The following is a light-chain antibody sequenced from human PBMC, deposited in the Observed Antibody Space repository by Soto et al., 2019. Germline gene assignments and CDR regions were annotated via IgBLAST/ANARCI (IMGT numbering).Light chain of an antibody. CDR1: SSDVGRYNY. Sequence: QSVLTQPASVSGSPGQSITISCTGTSSDVGRYNYVSWYQQHPDKAPKLMIYDVNNRPSGVSNRFSGSKSGNTASLTISGLQAEDEADYYCSSYTSSSTRVVFGGGTKVTVL. CDR3: SSYTSSSTRVV. J-gene: IGLJ2*01. V-gene: IGLV2-14*01. CDR2: DVN.